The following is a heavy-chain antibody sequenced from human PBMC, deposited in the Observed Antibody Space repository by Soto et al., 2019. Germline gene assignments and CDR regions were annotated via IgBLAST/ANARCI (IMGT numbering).Heavy chain of an antibody. J-gene: IGHJ5*02. Sequence: QVQLMQSGAEMKKPGASVKVSCKAPGYTFTGYFMHWVRQAPGQGLEWMGWINTNSGATKYAHKFQGRVTMTRDTSISTAYMELSGLTSDDTAVYFCARGGGTILAPLPWGQGTLVTVSS. CDR2: INTNSGAT. CDR3: ARGGGTILAPLP. CDR1: GYTFTGYF. V-gene: IGHV1-2*02. D-gene: IGHD3-3*01.